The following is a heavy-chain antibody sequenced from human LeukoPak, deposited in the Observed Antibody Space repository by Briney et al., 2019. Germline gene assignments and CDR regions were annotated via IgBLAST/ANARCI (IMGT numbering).Heavy chain of an antibody. CDR3: AREAREAGSGDHQTDSFDI. CDR1: RFTFSDYW. D-gene: IGHD2-15*01. J-gene: IGHJ3*02. CDR2: INSDASRP. Sequence: GGSLRLSCAASRFTFSDYWMHWVRQAPGKGLVWFSRINSDASRPSYADSVKGRFTISRDNAKNTLYLQMNSLRVEDTALYYCAREAREAGSGDHQTDSFDIWGQGTMVSVSS. V-gene: IGHV3-74*01.